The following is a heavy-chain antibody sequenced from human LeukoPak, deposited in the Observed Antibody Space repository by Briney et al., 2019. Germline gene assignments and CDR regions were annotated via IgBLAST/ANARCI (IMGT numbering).Heavy chain of an antibody. J-gene: IGHJ4*02. CDR2: ISNSDDKT. V-gene: IGHV3-23*01. D-gene: IGHD6-13*01. CDR1: GFTFSSYA. CDR3: ARSLPYGTTWYGRSDF. Sequence: GGSLRLSCAASGFTFSSYAMSWVRQAPGKGLEWVSAISNSDDKTYYADSVKGRFTISRDNAMNSLYLQMNSLRAEDTAIYYCARSLPYGTTWYGRSDFWGQGTLVTVSS.